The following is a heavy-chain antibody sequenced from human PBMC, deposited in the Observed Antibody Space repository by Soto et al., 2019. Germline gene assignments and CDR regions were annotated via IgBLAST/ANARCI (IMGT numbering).Heavy chain of an antibody. D-gene: IGHD3-16*01. CDR2: ISAYNGYT. Sequence: QVQLVQSGGEVKKPGASVMVSCETSGYTFSSYGISWVRQAPGQGPDWMGWISAYNGYTDYAQKFQGRVTVTTDASTSTDYMELRSLRSDDTAVYYCARGLFRGEGGMDVWGQGTTVTVSS. CDR3: ARGLFRGEGGMDV. J-gene: IGHJ6*02. CDR1: GYTFSSYG. V-gene: IGHV1-18*01.